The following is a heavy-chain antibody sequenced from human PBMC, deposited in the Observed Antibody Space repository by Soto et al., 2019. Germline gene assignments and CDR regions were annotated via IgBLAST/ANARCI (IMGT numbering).Heavy chain of an antibody. Sequence: ETLSLTCTVSGGSIGSYHWSWVRQPAGKGLEWIGRIYVSGSTDYNPSLTSRVTMSVDTSKNQFSLKVKSVTAADTAVYYSVRSGSRDSWLADFWGQGSLVTVSS. V-gene: IGHV4-4*07. CDR3: VRSGSRDSWLADF. D-gene: IGHD6-19*01. CDR2: IYVSGST. CDR1: GGSIGSYH. J-gene: IGHJ4*02.